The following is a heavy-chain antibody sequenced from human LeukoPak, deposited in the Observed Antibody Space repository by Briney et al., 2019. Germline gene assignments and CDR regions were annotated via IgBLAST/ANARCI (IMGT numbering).Heavy chain of an antibody. V-gene: IGHV4-59*08. D-gene: IGHD2-2*01. Sequence: SETLSLTCTVSGGSISSYYWSWIRQPPGKGLEWIGYIYYSGSTNYNPSLKSRVTISVDTSKNQFSLKLSSVTAADTAVYYCARAGVVPAAMRYFDYWGQGTLVTVSS. CDR1: GGSISSYY. CDR3: ARAGVVPAAMRYFDY. CDR2: IYYSGST. J-gene: IGHJ4*02.